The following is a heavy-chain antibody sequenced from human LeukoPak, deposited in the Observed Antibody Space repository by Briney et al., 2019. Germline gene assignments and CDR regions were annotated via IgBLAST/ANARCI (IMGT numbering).Heavy chain of an antibody. Sequence: GGSLRLSCAASEFSVGSNYMTWVRQAPGKGLEWVSLIYSGGSTYYADSVKGRFTISRDNSKNTLYLQMNSLRAEDTAVYYCTRAGGLVRGVHYYYYMDVWGKGTTVTISS. CDR1: EFSVGSNY. CDR3: TRAGGLVRGVHYYYYMDV. CDR2: IYSGGST. J-gene: IGHJ6*03. V-gene: IGHV3-66*01. D-gene: IGHD3-10*01.